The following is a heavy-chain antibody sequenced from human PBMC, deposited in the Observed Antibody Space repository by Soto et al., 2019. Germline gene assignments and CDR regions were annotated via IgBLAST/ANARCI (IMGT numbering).Heavy chain of an antibody. V-gene: IGHV4-30-4*08. CDR3: ARDHCGGDCFGFDP. CDR2: IYYSGST. D-gene: IGHD2-21*02. J-gene: IGHJ5*02. CDR1: DGSISTSSYY. Sequence: SETLSLTCTVSDGSISTSSYYWGWIRQSPGKGLEWIGYIYYSGSTYYNPSLKSRVTISVDTSKNQLSLKLSSVTAADTAVYYCARDHCGGDCFGFDPWGQGTLVTVSS.